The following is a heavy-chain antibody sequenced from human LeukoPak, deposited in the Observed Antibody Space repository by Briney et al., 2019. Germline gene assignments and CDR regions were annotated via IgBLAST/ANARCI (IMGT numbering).Heavy chain of an antibody. Sequence: PSETLSLTCAVYGGSFSGYYWSWIRQPPGKGLEWIGEINHSGSTNYNPSLKSRVTISVDTSKNQFSLKLSSVTAADTAVYYCARRRLYNSSWLYMNYFDYWGQGTLVTVSS. D-gene: IGHD6-13*01. CDR3: ARRRLYNSSWLYMNYFDY. J-gene: IGHJ4*02. CDR2: INHSGST. CDR1: GGSFSGYY. V-gene: IGHV4-34*01.